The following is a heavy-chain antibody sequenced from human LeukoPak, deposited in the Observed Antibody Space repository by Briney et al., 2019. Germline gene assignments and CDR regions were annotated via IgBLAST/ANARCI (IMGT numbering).Heavy chain of an antibody. D-gene: IGHD3-22*01. CDR1: GYTFSTYW. CDR3: ARVGYYYDSSGYYLD. J-gene: IGHJ4*02. V-gene: IGHV3-7*01. CDR2: INQDGSEK. Sequence: GESLKISCAASGYTFSTYWMNWVRQAPGKGLEWVANINQDGSEKYYVDSVRGRFTISRDNAKNSLYLQTNSLRAEDTAVYYCARVGYYYDSSGYYLDWGQGTLVTVSS.